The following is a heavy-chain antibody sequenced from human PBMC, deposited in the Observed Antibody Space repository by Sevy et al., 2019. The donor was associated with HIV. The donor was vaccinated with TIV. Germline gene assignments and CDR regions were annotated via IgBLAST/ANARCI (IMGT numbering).Heavy chain of an antibody. CDR1: GFTFSSYA. Sequence: GGSLRLSCAASGFTFSSYAMSWVRQAPGKGLEWVSAISGSGGSTYYADSVKGRFTISRDNSKNTLYLQMNSLRAEDTVVYYCAKAPNGYYGSGREGYYFDYWGQGTLVTVSS. D-gene: IGHD3-10*01. CDR2: ISGSGGST. J-gene: IGHJ4*02. CDR3: AKAPNGYYGSGREGYYFDY. V-gene: IGHV3-23*01.